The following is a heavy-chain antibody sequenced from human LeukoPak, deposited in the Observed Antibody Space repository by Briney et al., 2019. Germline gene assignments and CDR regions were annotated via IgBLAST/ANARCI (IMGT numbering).Heavy chain of an antibody. J-gene: IGHJ4*02. CDR1: GYTFTSYG. Sequence: GASVKVSCKASGYTFTSYGISWVRQAPGQGLEWMGWISAYNGNTNYAQKLQGRVTMTTDTSTSTAYMELRSLRSDDTAVYYCARGVLRFLEWLLYHDYWGQGTLVTVSS. CDR2: ISAYNGNT. D-gene: IGHD3-3*01. CDR3: ARGVLRFLEWLLYHDY. V-gene: IGHV1-18*01.